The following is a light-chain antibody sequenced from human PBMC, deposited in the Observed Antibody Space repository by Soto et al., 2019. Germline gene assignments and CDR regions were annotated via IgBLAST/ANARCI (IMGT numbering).Light chain of an antibody. CDR1: QSLVHSDGSTY. CDR3: MQASLFPYT. V-gene: IGKV2-24*01. CDR2: KIS. Sequence: DIVMTQTPLSSPVTLGQPASISCRASQSLVHSDGSTYFSWLHQRPGQPPRLLIDKISDRLSGVPDRFNGSGEGTDFKLRSSRVEAEDVGVYYCMQASLFPYTFGQGTKLKIK. J-gene: IGKJ2*01.